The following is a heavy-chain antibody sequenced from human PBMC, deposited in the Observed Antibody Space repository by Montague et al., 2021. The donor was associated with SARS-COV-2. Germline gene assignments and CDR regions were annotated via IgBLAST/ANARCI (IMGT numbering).Heavy chain of an antibody. V-gene: IGHV4-39*07. CDR3: ARDRERMTTVFLDAFDI. D-gene: IGHD4-17*01. CDR1: GGSISSSSYY. J-gene: IGHJ3*02. CDR2: IYYSGST. Sequence: SETLSLTCTVSGGSISSSSYYWGWIRQPPGKGLEWIGSIYYSGSTYYNPSHKSRVTISVDTSKNQFSLKLNSVTAADTAVYYCARDRERMTTVFLDAFDIWGQGTMVTVSS.